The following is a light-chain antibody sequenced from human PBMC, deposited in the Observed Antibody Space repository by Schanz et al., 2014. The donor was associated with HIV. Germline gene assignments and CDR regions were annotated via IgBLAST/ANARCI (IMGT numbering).Light chain of an antibody. CDR3: RHHVSYLWT. Sequence: DIQMTQSPSTLSASVGDRVTITCRASQNIGTSLAWYQQRPGTAPKLLIYRASGLERGVPSTFRASGSGTDFTLTISSLQPDDFATYYCRHHVSYLWTFGQGTKVEMK. J-gene: IGKJ1*01. CDR2: RAS. V-gene: IGKV1-5*03. CDR1: QNIGTS.